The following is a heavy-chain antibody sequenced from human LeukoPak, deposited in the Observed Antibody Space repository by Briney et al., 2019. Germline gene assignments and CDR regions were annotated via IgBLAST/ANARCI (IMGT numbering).Heavy chain of an antibody. V-gene: IGHV3-74*01. J-gene: IGHJ4*02. CDR1: GFTFSNYW. CDR2: INRDGRST. CDR3: ALPLRDGDFYFDY. Sequence: TGGSLRLSCAASGFTFSNYWMHWVRHAPGKGLVWVSRINRDGRSTNYADSGKGRFTISRDNAKNTVFLQMNSLRAEDTSVHYCALPLRDGDFYFDYWGQGTLVTVSS. D-gene: IGHD4-17*01.